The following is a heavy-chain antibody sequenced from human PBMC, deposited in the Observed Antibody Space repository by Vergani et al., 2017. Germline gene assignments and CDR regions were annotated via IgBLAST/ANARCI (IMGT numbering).Heavy chain of an antibody. V-gene: IGHV3-21*01. J-gene: IGHJ6*02. CDR3: ARDALDPYRLLALYYSYGMDV. CDR2: ISSSSSYI. Sequence: EVQLVESGGGLVKPGGSLRLSCAASGFTFSSYSMNWVRQAPGKGLEWVSSISSSSSYIYYADSVKGRFTISRDNAKNSLYLQMNSLRAEDTAVYYCARDALDPYRLLALYYSYGMDVWGQGTTVTVSS. D-gene: IGHD2-2*01. CDR1: GFTFSSYS.